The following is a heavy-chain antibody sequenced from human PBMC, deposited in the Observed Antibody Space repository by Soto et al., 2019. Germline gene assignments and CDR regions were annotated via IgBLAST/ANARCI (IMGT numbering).Heavy chain of an antibody. J-gene: IGHJ6*02. CDR1: GFTFSNAW. D-gene: IGHD2-2*02. CDR2: IKSKTDGGTT. CDR3: TTDLRYCSSTSCYTGDYYYGMDV. V-gene: IGHV3-15*01. Sequence: GGSLRLSCAASGFTFSNAWMGWVRQAPGKGLEWVGRIKSKTDGGTTDYAAPVKGRFTISRDDSKNTLYLQMNSLKTEDTAVYYCTTDLRYCSSTSCYTGDYYYGMDVWGQGTTVTVSS.